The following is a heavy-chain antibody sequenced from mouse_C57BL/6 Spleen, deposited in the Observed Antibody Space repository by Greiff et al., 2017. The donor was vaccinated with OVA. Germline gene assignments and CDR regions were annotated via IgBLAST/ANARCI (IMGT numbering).Heavy chain of an antibody. CDR1: GFTFSSYA. CDR3: ARGGQLRPLAY. Sequence: EVMLVESGGGLVKPGGSLKLSCAASGFTFSSYAMSWVRQTPEKRLEWVATISDGGSYTYYPDNVKGRFTISRDNAKNNLYLQMSHLKSEDTAMYYCARGGQLRPLAYWGQGTLVTVSA. V-gene: IGHV5-4*03. D-gene: IGHD3-2*02. CDR2: ISDGGSYT. J-gene: IGHJ3*01.